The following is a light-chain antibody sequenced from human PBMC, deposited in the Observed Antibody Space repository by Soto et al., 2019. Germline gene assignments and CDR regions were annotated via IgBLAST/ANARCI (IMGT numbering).Light chain of an antibody. CDR3: QQTYNTPYT. V-gene: IGKV1-39*01. CDR2: ATS. CDR1: QSISSY. J-gene: IGKJ2*01. Sequence: DIQMTQSPSSLSASVGDRVTIACRASQSISSYLNWYHQRPGKAPKVLIYATSTLQSGVPSRFSGSGSGTNFILTISSLQPEDFATYYCQQTYNTPYTFGQGTKVDIK.